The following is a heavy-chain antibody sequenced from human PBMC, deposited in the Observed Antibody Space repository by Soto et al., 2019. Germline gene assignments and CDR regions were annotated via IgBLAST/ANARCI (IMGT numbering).Heavy chain of an antibody. Sequence: QVQLVQSGAEVKKPGSSVKVSCKASGGTFSSYAISWVRQAPGQGLEWMGGIIPIFGTANYAQKFQGRVTITADESMSTAYMELSSLRSEDTAVYYCAIQPYRDYDNSGYYTLSVDYWGQGTLVTVSS. CDR1: GGTFSSYA. V-gene: IGHV1-69*01. J-gene: IGHJ4*02. CDR3: AIQPYRDYDNSGYYTLSVDY. CDR2: IIPIFGTA. D-gene: IGHD3-22*01.